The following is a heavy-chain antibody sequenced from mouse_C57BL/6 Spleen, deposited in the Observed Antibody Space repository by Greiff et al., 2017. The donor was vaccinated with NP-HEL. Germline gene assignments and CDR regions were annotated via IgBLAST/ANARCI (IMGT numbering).Heavy chain of an antibody. CDR2: IYPGSGST. D-gene: IGHD2-1*01. Sequence: QVQLQQSGAELVRPGASVKMSCKASGYTFTSYWITWVKQRPGQGLEWIGDIYPGSGSTNYNEKFKSKATLTVDTSSSTAYMQLSSLTSEDSAVYYCAGYYGNQIDCWGQGTTLTVSS. V-gene: IGHV1-55*01. CDR3: AGYYGNQIDC. CDR1: GYTFTSYW. J-gene: IGHJ2*01.